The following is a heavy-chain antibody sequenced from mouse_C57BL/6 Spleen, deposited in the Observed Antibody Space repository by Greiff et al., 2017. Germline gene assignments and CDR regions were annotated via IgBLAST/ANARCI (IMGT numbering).Heavy chain of an antibody. J-gene: IGHJ1*03. CDR2: IYPRDGST. D-gene: IGHD2-4*01. CDR3: AREGYDYVPLHWYFDV. V-gene: IGHV1-85*01. CDR1: GYTFTSYD. Sequence: QVQLQQSGPELVKPGASVKLSCKASGYTFTSYDINWVKQRPGQGLEWIGWIYPRDGSTKYNEKFKGKATLTVDTSSSTAYMELHSLTSEDSAVYFCAREGYDYVPLHWYFDVWGTGTTVTVSS.